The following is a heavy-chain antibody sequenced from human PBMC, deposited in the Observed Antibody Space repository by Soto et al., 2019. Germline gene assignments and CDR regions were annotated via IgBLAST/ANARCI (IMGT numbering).Heavy chain of an antibody. J-gene: IGHJ4*02. D-gene: IGHD2-21*01. Sequence: WGSLKLARAASGFSFRSYAITWARQAPGKGLEWVSGSNVDGGTTNYADSVKGRFTVSRDNAKKSLFLQMNSLRVEDTVVYYCGSDASFNRFDYWGQGTLVTVSS. V-gene: IGHV3-23*01. CDR2: SNVDGGTT. CDR3: GSDASFNRFDY. CDR1: GFSFRSYA.